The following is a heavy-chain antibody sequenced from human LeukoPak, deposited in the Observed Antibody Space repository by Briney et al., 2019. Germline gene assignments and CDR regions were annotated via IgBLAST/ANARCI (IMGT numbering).Heavy chain of an antibody. Sequence: SETLSLTCTVSGGSISSGDYYWSWIRQPPGKGLEWIGYIYYSGSTNYNPSLKSRVTISVDTSKNQFSLKLSSVTAADTAVYYCARVGGGYYDSSGYYLIWGQGTMVTVSS. J-gene: IGHJ3*02. CDR3: ARVGGGYYDSSGYYLI. V-gene: IGHV4-61*08. D-gene: IGHD3-22*01. CDR1: GGSISSGDYY. CDR2: IYYSGST.